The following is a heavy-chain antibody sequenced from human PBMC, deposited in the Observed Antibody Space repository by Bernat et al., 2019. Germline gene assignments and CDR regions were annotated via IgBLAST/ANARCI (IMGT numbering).Heavy chain of an antibody. V-gene: IGHV4-31*03. J-gene: IGHJ4*02. CDR2: IYYSGST. Sequence: QVQLQESGPGLVKPSQTLSLTCTVSGGSISSGGYYWSWIRQHPGKGLEWIGYIYYSGSTYYNPSLKSRVTISVDTSKNQFSLKLSYVTAADTAVYYCARVKCSGGSCYPDYWGQGTLVTVSS. D-gene: IGHD2-15*01. CDR3: ARVKCSGGSCYPDY. CDR1: GGSISSGGYY.